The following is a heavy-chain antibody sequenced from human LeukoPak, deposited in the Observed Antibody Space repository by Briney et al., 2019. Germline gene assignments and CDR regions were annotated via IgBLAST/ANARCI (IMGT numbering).Heavy chain of an antibody. CDR1: GGTFSSYA. Sequence: GASVKVSCKASGGTFSSYAISWVRQAPGQGLEWMGGIIPIFGTANYAQKFQGRVTITTDESTSTAYMELCSLRSEDTAVYYCARDTGYSGYDFLFDYWGQGTLVTVSS. CDR3: ARDTGYSGYDFLFDY. J-gene: IGHJ4*02. V-gene: IGHV1-69*05. D-gene: IGHD5-12*01. CDR2: IIPIFGTA.